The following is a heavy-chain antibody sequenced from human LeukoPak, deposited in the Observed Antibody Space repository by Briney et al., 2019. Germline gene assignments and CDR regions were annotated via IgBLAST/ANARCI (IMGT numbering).Heavy chain of an antibody. D-gene: IGHD6-19*01. V-gene: IGHV1-18*01. CDR3: AREISSGLPPASGY. Sequence: ASVKVSCKASGYTFTSYGISWVRQAPGQGLEWMGWISVYNGNTNYAQKLQGRVTMTTDTSTSTAYMELRSLRSDDTAVYYCAREISSGLPPASGYWGQGTLVTVSS. CDR1: GYTFTSYG. CDR2: ISVYNGNT. J-gene: IGHJ4*02.